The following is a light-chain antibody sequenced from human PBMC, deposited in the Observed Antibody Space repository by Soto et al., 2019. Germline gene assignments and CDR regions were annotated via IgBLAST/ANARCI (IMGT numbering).Light chain of an antibody. Sequence: DIQMTQSPSTLSASVGDRVTITFRASQTISSWLAWYQQKPGKAPKVLIYDASNLESGVPLRFSGSGSGTEFTLTITSLQPDDFATYYCQQYKNYSPLTFGGGTKVDI. V-gene: IGKV1-5*01. J-gene: IGKJ4*01. CDR2: DAS. CDR1: QTISSW. CDR3: QQYKNYSPLT.